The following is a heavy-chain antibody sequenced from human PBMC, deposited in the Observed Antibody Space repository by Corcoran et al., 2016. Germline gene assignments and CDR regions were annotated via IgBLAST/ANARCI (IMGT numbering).Heavy chain of an antibody. D-gene: IGHD3-3*01. Sequence: QVQLVESGGGVVQPGRSLRLSCAASGFTFSRYGMHWVRQAPGKGLEWVAVISYDGSNKYFSDSVKGRFTISRDNSKNTLYLQMNSLRAEDTALYYCAKDMWSGYYTPFDYWGQGTLVTVSS. CDR1: GFTFSRYG. CDR3: AKDMWSGYYTPFDY. V-gene: IGHV3-30*18. J-gene: IGHJ4*02. CDR2: ISYDGSNK.